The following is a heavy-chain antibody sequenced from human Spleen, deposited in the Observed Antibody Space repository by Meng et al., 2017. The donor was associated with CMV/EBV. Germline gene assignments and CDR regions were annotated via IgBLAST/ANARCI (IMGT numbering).Heavy chain of an antibody. D-gene: IGHD1-26*01. CDR3: ARGVVGATTIDY. V-gene: IGHV3-48*04. J-gene: IGHJ4*02. CDR2: IGSGGSTR. CDR1: GFTFRSYS. Sequence: GGPLRLSCAASGFTFRSYSVNWVRQAPGKGLEWVSYIGSGGSTRYYADSVKGRFTISRDNAKNSVYLQMNSLRVEDTAVYYCARGVVGATTIDYWGQGTLVTVSS.